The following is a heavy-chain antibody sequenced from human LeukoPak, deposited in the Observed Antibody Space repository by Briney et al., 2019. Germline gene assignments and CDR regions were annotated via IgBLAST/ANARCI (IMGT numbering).Heavy chain of an antibody. J-gene: IGHJ4*02. CDR1: GFTFTSYW. Sequence: GGSLRLSCAASGFTFTSYWMHWVRQAPGRGLVWVSRIDGDGSSTMYADSVKGRFTISRDSAKNTVYLQMKSLRVEDTALYYCARGASIAGGFDGWGQGTLVTVSS. V-gene: IGHV3-74*03. D-gene: IGHD3-10*01. CDR2: IDGDGSST. CDR3: ARGASIAGGFDG.